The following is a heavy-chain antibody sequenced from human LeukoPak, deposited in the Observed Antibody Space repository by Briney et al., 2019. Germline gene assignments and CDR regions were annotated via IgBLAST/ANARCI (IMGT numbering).Heavy chain of an antibody. CDR1: GYSFTNYW. V-gene: IGHV1-69*01. Sequence: PGESLKISCKGSGYSFTNYWISWVRQAPGQGLEWMGGIIPIFGTANYAQKFQGRVTITADESTSTAYMELSSLRSEDTAVYYCATFGELWPGYFQHWGQGTLVTVSS. CDR2: IIPIFGTA. CDR3: ATFGELWPGYFQH. J-gene: IGHJ1*01. D-gene: IGHD3-10*01.